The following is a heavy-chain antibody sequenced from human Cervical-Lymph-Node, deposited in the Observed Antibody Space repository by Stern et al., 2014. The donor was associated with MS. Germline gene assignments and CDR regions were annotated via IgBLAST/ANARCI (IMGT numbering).Heavy chain of an antibody. CDR3: ARVTVTTGYYYAMDV. CDR1: GFTFSRYT. D-gene: IGHD4-11*01. Sequence: VQLVQSGGGVVQPGRSLRLSCAASGFTFSRYTMHWVRQAPGKGLEWVALISHDGNNKFYADSVKGRFTISRDISKNTLILQMNSLRPDDTAVYYCARVTVTTGYYYAMDVWGQGTTVTVSS. V-gene: IGHV3-30*04. CDR2: ISHDGNNK. J-gene: IGHJ6*02.